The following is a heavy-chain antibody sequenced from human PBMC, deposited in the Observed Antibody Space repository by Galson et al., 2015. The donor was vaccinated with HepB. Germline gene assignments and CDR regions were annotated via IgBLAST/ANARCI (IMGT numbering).Heavy chain of an antibody. CDR1: GFTFSSYW. V-gene: IGHV3-74*01. J-gene: IGHJ4*02. CDR2: INSDGSRT. CDR3: ARGGGGTYSSH. D-gene: IGHD1-26*01. Sequence: SLRLSCAASGFTFSSYWMHWVRQAPGKGLVWVSRINSDGSRTGYAESVKGRFTISRDNAKNTLYLQMNSLRVDDTAVYYCARGGGGTYSSHWGQGTLVTVSS.